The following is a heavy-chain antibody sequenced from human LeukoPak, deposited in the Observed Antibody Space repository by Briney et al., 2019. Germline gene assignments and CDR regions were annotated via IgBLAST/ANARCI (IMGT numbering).Heavy chain of an antibody. CDR3: ARDRSSSSPYYYYMDV. D-gene: IGHD6-6*01. CDR1: GYTFTGYY. J-gene: IGHJ6*03. Sequence: GASVKVSCKASGYTFTGYYMHWVRQAPGQGLEWMGWINPNSGGTNYAQKFQGRVTMTRDTSISTAYMELSRLRSDDTAVYYCARDRSSSSPYYYYMDVWGKGTTVTVSS. CDR2: INPNSGGT. V-gene: IGHV1-2*02.